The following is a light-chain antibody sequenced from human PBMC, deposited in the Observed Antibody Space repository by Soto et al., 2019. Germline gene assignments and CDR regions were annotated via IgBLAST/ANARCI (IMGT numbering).Light chain of an antibody. CDR2: EVS. CDR3: SSYTSSMSVV. Sequence: QSALTQPPSASGSPGQSVTISCTGTSSDVGGYNYVSWYQQHPGKAPKLMIYEVSKRPSGVPDRFSGSKSGNTASLTVSGLQAEDEADYYCSSYTSSMSVVFGGGTKLTVL. J-gene: IGLJ2*01. V-gene: IGLV2-8*01. CDR1: SSDVGGYNY.